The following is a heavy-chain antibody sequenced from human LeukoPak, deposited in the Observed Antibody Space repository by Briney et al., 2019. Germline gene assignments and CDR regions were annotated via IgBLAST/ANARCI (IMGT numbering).Heavy chain of an antibody. CDR2: ISGSGTDI. CDR1: GFTFSDPY. Sequence: GGSLRLSCEASGFTFSDPYMSWIRQAPGKGLECLSYISGSGTDINYADSVKGRFTISRDNAKNSLYLQMNSLRAEDTAVYYCARDLNWETYWGQGTLVSVSS. V-gene: IGHV3-11*06. CDR3: ARDLNWETY. D-gene: IGHD7-27*01. J-gene: IGHJ4*02.